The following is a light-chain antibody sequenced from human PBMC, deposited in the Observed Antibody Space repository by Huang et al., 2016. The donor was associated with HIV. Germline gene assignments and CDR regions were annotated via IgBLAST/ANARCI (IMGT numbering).Light chain of an antibody. CDR2: SAS. Sequence: DIQMTQSPSSLSASVGDRVNITCRASQKISKYLNWYQQKSGQVPNLLIYSASTLRSVVPSRFSGSGSGTEFTLTITSLEPEDFATYYCQQTFSTLRALTFGGGTKVEI. J-gene: IGKJ4*01. CDR1: QKISKY. CDR3: QQTFSTLRALT. V-gene: IGKV1-39*01.